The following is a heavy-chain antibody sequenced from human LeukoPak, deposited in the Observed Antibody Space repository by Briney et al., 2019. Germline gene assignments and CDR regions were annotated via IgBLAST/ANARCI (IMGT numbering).Heavy chain of an antibody. D-gene: IGHD4-23*01. CDR1: GFTFSNAW. CDR2: IKSKIDGGTT. CDR3: TTRYGGTLDAFDI. Sequence: PGGSLRLSCAASGFTFSNAWMSWVRQAPGKGLEWVGRIKSKIDGGTTNYAAPVKGRFTISRDDSKNTLYLQMNSLKTEATAVYYCTTRYGGTLDAFDIWGQGTMVTVSS. J-gene: IGHJ3*02. V-gene: IGHV3-15*01.